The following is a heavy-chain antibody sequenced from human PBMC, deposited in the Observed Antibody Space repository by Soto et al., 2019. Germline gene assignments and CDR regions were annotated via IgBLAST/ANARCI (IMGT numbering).Heavy chain of an antibody. Sequence: SETLSLTCTVSGGSISSSSYYWGWIRQPPGKGLEWIGSIYYSGSTYYNTSLKSRVTISVDTSKNQFSMKLSSVTAADSAVYYCASLVDHCSGGSCRNYYYYYMDVWGKGTTVTVSS. CDR3: ASLVDHCSGGSCRNYYYYYMDV. D-gene: IGHD2-15*01. J-gene: IGHJ6*03. CDR2: IYYSGST. CDR1: GGSISSSSYY. V-gene: IGHV4-39*01.